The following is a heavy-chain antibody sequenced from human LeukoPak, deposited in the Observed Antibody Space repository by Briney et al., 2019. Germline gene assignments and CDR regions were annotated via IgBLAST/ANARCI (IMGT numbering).Heavy chain of an antibody. CDR1: GFTFSSYA. CDR2: ISGSGGST. Sequence: RPGGSLRLSCAASGFTFSSYAMSWVRQAPGKGLEWVSAISGSGGSTYCADSVKGRFTISRDNSKNTLYLQMNSLRAEDTAVYYCAKDRTAGELLSFRSYYYYYGMDVWGQGTTVTVSS. J-gene: IGHJ6*02. D-gene: IGHD3-10*01. CDR3: AKDRTAGELLSFRSYYYYYGMDV. V-gene: IGHV3-23*01.